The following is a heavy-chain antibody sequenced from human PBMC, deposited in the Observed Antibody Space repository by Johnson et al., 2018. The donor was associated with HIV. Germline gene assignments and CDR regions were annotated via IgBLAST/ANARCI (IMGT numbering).Heavy chain of an antibody. D-gene: IGHD4-23*01. CDR3: ARAWRAAPDYGGNPGAFDI. Sequence: MLLVESGGGVVQPEKSLRLSCAASGFTFSSYAMHWVRQAPGKGLEYVSAISSNGGSTYYANSVKGRFTISRDNSKNTLYLQMGSLRAEDMAVYYCARAWRAAPDYGGNPGAFDIWGQGTMVTVSS. CDR1: GFTFSSYA. J-gene: IGHJ3*02. V-gene: IGHV3-64*01. CDR2: ISSNGGST.